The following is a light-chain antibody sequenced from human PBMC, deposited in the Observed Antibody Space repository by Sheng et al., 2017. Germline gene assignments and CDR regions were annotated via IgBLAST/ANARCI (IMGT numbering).Light chain of an antibody. CDR3: QQSYGTLYT. Sequence: DIQMTQSPSSLSASVGDRVTITCRASQSISSYLNWYQQKPGNAPKLLIYAASSLQSGVPSRFSGSGSGTDFTLTISSLQPEDFATYYCQQSYGTLYTFGQGTKLEIK. V-gene: IGKV1-39*01. CDR1: QSISSY. J-gene: IGKJ2*01. CDR2: AAS.